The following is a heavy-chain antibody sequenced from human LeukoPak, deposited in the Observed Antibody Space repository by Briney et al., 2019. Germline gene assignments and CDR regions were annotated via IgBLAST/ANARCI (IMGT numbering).Heavy chain of an antibody. CDR2: ISYDGSNK. Sequence: ERSLRLSCAASGFTFSSYGMHWVRQAPGKGLEWVAVISYDGSNKYYADSVKGRFTISRDNSKNTLFLQMDSLRAEDTAVYYCAKGGFGRPFDYWGQGTLVTVSS. CDR1: GFTFSSYG. V-gene: IGHV3-30*18. J-gene: IGHJ4*02. CDR3: AKGGFGRPFDY. D-gene: IGHD3-10*01.